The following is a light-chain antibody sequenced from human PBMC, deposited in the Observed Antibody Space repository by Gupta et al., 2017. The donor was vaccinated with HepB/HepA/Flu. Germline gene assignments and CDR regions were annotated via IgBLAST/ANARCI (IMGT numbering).Light chain of an antibody. V-gene: IGLV2-14*03. J-gene: IGLJ3*02. CDR2: DVS. Sequence: QSALTQPASVSGSPGQSITISCTGTSSDVGAYNYVFWCQQHPGKAPQLMMYDVSNRPSGVSKRFSGSKSANTASLPISGLQAEDEAHYDCSSYTRSGTGVFGGGTQLTVL. CDR1: SSDVGAYNY. CDR3: SSYTRSGTGV.